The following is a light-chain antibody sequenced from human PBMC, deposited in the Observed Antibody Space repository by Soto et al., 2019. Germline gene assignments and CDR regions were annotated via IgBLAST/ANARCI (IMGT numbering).Light chain of an antibody. V-gene: IGKV3-15*01. J-gene: IGKJ5*01. CDR1: QSVASN. CDR2: GTS. CDR3: QHYNNWPIT. Sequence: IVMTQSPGSLSVSPGESFTLSCRASQSVASNLAWYQQKPGQAPRLLIYGTSTRATGVPDRFSGSGSGTDFTLTISSLQAADFAVYHCQHYNNWPITFGQGTRLEIK.